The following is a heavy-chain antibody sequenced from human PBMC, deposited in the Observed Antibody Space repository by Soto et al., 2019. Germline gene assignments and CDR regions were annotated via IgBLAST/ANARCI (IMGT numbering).Heavy chain of an antibody. CDR2: ISSSSSYI. CDR1: GFTFSSYS. D-gene: IGHD2-2*02. CDR3: ARDNFCISTSCYNRYYYGMDV. V-gene: IGHV3-21*01. J-gene: IGHJ6*02. Sequence: EVQLVESGGGLVKPGGSLRLSCAASGFTFSSYSMNWVRQAPGKGLEWVSSISSSSSYIYYADSVKGRFTISRDNAKNSLYLQMNSLRAEDTAVYYCARDNFCISTSCYNRYYYGMDVWGQGTTVTVSS.